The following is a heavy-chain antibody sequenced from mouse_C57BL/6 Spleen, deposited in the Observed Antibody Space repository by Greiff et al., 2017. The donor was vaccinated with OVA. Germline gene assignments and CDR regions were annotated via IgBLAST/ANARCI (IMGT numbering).Heavy chain of an antibody. CDR2: VRSKSNNYAT. CDR1: GFSFNTYA. CDR3: VSHYYYDGAYFVY. J-gene: IGHJ2*01. Sequence: EVKLQESGGGLVQPKGSLTLSCAASGFSFNTYAMNWVRQAPGKGLEWVARVRSKSNNYATYYADSVKERFTISRDDSESMLFLQMNNLKTEASAMYYCVSHYYYDGAYFVYWGQGTTLTVSS. V-gene: IGHV10-1*01. D-gene: IGHD2-4*01.